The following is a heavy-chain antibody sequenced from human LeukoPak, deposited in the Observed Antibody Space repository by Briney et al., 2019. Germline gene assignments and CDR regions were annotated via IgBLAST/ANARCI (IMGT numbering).Heavy chain of an antibody. D-gene: IGHD5-12*01. CDR3: ARRYSGFHDY. Sequence: SESLSLTCTVSGGSISSGGYYWSWTRQHPGKGLEWIGYISYSGSTNYNPSLKSRVTISVDTSMNQFSLKLSSVTAADTAVYYCARRYSGFHDYWGQGTLVTVSS. V-gene: IGHV4-61*08. CDR2: ISYSGST. CDR1: GGSISSGGYY. J-gene: IGHJ4*02.